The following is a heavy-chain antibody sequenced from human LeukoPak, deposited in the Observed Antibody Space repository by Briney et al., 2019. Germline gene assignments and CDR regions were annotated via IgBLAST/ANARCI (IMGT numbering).Heavy chain of an antibody. V-gene: IGHV3-48*01. J-gene: IGHJ4*02. CDR3: ARDYKYAFDN. CDR2: IGIDSGNT. CDR1: GFTFSDYS. D-gene: IGHD5-24*01. Sequence: EGSLRLSCAASGFTFSDYSMNWVRQAPGKGLEWISYIGIDSGNTNYADSVKGRFTISGDKAKNSLYLQVNSLRVEDTAVYYCARDYKYAFDNWGQGTLVTVSS.